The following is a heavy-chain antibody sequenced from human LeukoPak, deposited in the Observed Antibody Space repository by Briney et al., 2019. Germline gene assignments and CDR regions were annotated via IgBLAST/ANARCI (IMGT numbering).Heavy chain of an antibody. Sequence: PGGSLRLLCAASGFPFTKFWVHWVREAPGGGVVWVSRVKGDGISTLYADSVKGRFTISRDNAKNTLYLQMNSLRADDTALYYCATGPYAAFEMWGQGTMVTVSS. J-gene: IGHJ3*02. V-gene: IGHV3-74*01. CDR3: ATGPYAAFEM. D-gene: IGHD2-2*01. CDR1: GFPFTKFW. CDR2: VKGDGIST.